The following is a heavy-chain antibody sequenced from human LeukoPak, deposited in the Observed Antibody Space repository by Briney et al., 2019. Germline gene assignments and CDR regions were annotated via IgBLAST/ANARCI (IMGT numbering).Heavy chain of an antibody. CDR1: GFTFSSYW. V-gene: IGHV3-74*01. Sequence: PGGSLRLSCTASGFTFSSYWMHWLRQAPGKGLLWVSRINTDESSTNFADSVRGRFTISRDNAKNTLYLQMNSLRAEDTAVYYCTRDLSGTYYGRFDYWGQGTLVTVSS. J-gene: IGHJ4*02. D-gene: IGHD1-26*01. CDR3: TRDLSGTYYGRFDY. CDR2: INTDESST.